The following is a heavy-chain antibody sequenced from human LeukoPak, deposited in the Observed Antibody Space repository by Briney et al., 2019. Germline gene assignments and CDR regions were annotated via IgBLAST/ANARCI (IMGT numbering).Heavy chain of an antibody. V-gene: IGHV3-30*02. CDR1: GFTFSSYG. Sequence: GGSLRLSCAASGFTFSSYGMHWVRQAPGKGLEWVAFIRYDGSNKYYADSVKGRFTISRDNSKNTLYLQMNSLRAEDTAVYYRAKDATIVVVPAAMDFDYWGQGTLVTVSS. J-gene: IGHJ4*02. CDR2: IRYDGSNK. CDR3: AKDATIVVVPAAMDFDY. D-gene: IGHD2-2*01.